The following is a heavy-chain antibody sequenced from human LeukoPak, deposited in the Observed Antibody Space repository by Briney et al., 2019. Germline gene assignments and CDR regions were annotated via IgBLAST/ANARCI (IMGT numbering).Heavy chain of an antibody. CDR3: AKELSNFDY. J-gene: IGHJ4*02. CDR1: GFTFSIYA. V-gene: IGHV3-23*01. CDR2: ISGSGSST. Sequence: AGGSLRLSCAASGFTFSIYAMSWVRQAPGKGLEWVSSISGSGSSTYYADSVKGRFTISRDNSKNTVYLQMNSLRAEDTAIYYCAKELSNFDYWGQGTLVTVSS.